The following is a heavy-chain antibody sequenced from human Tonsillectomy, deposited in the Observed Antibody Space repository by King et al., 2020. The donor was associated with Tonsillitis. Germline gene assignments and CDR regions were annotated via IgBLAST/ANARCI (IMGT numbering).Heavy chain of an antibody. Sequence: QLQESGPGLVKPSETLSLTCTVSGGSVSSASYYWSWIRQPPGKGLEWIGYIYYSGSTNYNPSLKSRVTISVDTSKNQFSLKLSSVTAADTAVYYCARDYAPHWYFDLWGRGTLVTVSS. J-gene: IGHJ2*01. V-gene: IGHV4-61*01. CDR3: ARDYAPHWYFDL. CDR2: IYYSGST. CDR1: GGSVSSASYY. D-gene: IGHD2-2*01.